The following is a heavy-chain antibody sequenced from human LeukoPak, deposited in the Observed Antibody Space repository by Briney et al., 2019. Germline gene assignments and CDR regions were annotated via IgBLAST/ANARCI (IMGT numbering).Heavy chain of an antibody. Sequence: SGTLSLTCAVSGGSISSSNWWSWVRPPPGKGLEWIGEIYHSGSTNYNPSLKSRVTISVDKSKNQFSLKLSSVTAADTAVYYCARVPYYYGSGSYYNRETWFDPWGQGTLVTVSS. CDR2: IYHSGST. J-gene: IGHJ5*02. D-gene: IGHD3-10*01. V-gene: IGHV4-4*02. CDR1: GGSISSSNW. CDR3: ARVPYYYGSGSYYNRETWFDP.